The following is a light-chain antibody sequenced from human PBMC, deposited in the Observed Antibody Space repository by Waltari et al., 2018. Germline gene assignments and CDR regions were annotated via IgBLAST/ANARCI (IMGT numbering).Light chain of an antibody. CDR2: GAS. J-gene: IGKJ4*01. V-gene: IGKV3-15*01. Sequence: EIVMTQSPATLSVSPGERATLSCRASQGVSSNLAWYQQKPGQAPRLLISGASTRATGIPARFSGSGSVTEFTLTISSLQSEDFAVYYCQQYNNWPPLTFGGGTKVEIK. CDR1: QGVSSN. CDR3: QQYNNWPPLT.